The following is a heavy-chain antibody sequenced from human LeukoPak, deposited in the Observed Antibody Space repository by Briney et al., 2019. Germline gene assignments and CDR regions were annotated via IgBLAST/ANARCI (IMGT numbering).Heavy chain of an antibody. V-gene: IGHV1-46*01. Sequence: ASVKVSCKASGYTFTSNYFHWVRQAPGQGLEWLGMINPRGGYTRFAQKFEGRITMTSDTSTSTVYVELRSLRSDDTAVYYCARDSGMVRGTVDYWGQGTLVTVSS. CDR2: INPRGGYT. J-gene: IGHJ4*02. CDR1: GYTFTSNY. CDR3: ARDSGMVRGTVDY. D-gene: IGHD3-10*01.